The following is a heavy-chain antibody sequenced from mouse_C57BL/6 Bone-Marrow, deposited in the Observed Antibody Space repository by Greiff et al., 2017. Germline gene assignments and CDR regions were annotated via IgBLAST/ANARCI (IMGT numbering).Heavy chain of an antibody. CDR1: GYTFTSYW. CDR2: IHPNSGST. V-gene: IGHV1-64*01. Sequence: QVQLQQPGAELVKPGASVKLSCKASGYTFTSYWMHWVKQRPGQGLEWIGMIHPNSGSTNYNEKFKSKATLTVDKSSSTAYMQLSSLTSEDSAVYYCARHFHYYGSTFYFDYWGQGTTLTVSS. J-gene: IGHJ2*01. D-gene: IGHD1-1*01. CDR3: ARHFHYYGSTFYFDY.